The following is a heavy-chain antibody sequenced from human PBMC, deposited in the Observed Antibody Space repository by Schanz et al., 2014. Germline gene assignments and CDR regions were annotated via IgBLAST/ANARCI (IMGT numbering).Heavy chain of an antibody. CDR2: INSNTGNP. D-gene: IGHD5-12*01. CDR1: GYTFTTYA. CDR3: ARGRGGNTGYEAADY. Sequence: QVQLVQSGSELKKPGASVNISCKASGYTFTTYALNWVRQAPGQGLEWMGWINSNTGNPTYAPAFTGRFVFSLDTSVSTAYLLIIGLQAEDSAVFYCARGRGGNTGYEAADYWGQGTRVTVSS. J-gene: IGHJ4*02. V-gene: IGHV7-4-1*02.